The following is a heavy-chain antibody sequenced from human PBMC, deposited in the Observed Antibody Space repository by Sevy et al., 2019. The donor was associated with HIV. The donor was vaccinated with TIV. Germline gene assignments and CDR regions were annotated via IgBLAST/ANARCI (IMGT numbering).Heavy chain of an antibody. CDR1: GFTFSSYG. J-gene: IGHJ4*02. CDR3: ARDNLPPVMVTMVRGALSYYFDY. D-gene: IGHD3-10*01. CDR2: IWYDGINK. Sequence: SLRLSCAASGFTFSSYGMHWVRQAPGRGLEWVAVIWYDGINKYYADSVKGRFTISRDNSKNTLYLQMNSLRAEDTAVYYCARDNLPPVMVTMVRGALSYYFDYWGQGTLVTVSS. V-gene: IGHV3-33*01.